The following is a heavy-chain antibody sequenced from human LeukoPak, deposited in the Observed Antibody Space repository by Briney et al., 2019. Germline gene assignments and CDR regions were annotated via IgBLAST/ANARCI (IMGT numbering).Heavy chain of an antibody. D-gene: IGHD5-18*01. CDR3: AREGGYSEALLYYYGMDV. J-gene: IGHJ6*02. V-gene: IGHV4-59*01. CDR1: GGSISSYY. CDR2: IYYSGGT. Sequence: SETLSLTCTVSGGSISSYYWSWIRQPPGKGLEWIGYIYYSGGTNYNPSLKSRVTISVDTSKNQFSLKLSSVTAADTAVYYCAREGGYSEALLYYYGMDVWGQGTTVTVSS.